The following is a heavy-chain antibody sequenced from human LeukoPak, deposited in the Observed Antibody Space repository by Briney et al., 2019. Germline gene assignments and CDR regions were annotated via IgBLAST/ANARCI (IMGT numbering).Heavy chain of an antibody. CDR1: GGSFSGYY. V-gene: IGHV4-34*01. CDR2: INHSGST. D-gene: IGHD4-17*01. Sequence: SETLSLTCAVYGGSFSGYYWSWIRQPPGKGLEWIGEINHSGSTNYNPSLKSRVTISVDTSKNQFSLKLSSVTAADTAVYYCARGRPHYGPLKKRRYYMDVWGKGTTVTVSS. J-gene: IGHJ6*03. CDR3: ARGRPHYGPLKKRRYYMDV.